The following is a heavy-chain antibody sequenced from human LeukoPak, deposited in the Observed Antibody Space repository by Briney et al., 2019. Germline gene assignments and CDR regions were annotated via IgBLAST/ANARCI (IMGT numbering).Heavy chain of an antibody. CDR2: IYYSGST. D-gene: IGHD3-10*01. V-gene: IGHV4-39*01. J-gene: IGHJ5*02. CDR1: GGSISSSSYY. CDR3: ARKMFGSGSYYWFDP. Sequence: SETLSLTCTVSGGSISSSSYYWGWIRQPPGKGLEWIGSIYYSGSTYYNPSLKSRVTISVDTSKNQFSLKLSSVTAADTAVYYCARKMFGSGSYYWFDPWGQGTLVTVSS.